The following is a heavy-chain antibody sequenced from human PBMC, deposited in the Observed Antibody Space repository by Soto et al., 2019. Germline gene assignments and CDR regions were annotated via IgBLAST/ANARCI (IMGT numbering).Heavy chain of an antibody. V-gene: IGHV4-31*03. J-gene: IGHJ3*02. CDR2: IYYSGST. CDR3: ARDHPAEAGTFRRGLDAFDI. Sequence: SETLSLTCTVSGSSISSGGYYWSLIRQHPGKGLEWIGYIYYSGSTYYNPSLKSRVTISVDTSKNQFSLKLSSVTAADTAVYYCARDHPAEAGTFRRGLDAFDIWGQGKMVTVS. CDR1: GSSISSGGYY. D-gene: IGHD6-13*01.